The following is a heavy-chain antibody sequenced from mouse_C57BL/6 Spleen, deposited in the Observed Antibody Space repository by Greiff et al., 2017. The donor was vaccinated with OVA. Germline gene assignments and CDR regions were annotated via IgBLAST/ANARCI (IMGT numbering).Heavy chain of an antibody. Sequence: EVKLQESGPGLVKPSQSLSLTCSVTGYSITSGYYWNWIRQFPGNKLEWMGYISYDGSNNYNPSLKNRISITRDTSKNQFFQKLNSVTTEDTATYYCARVDGYYYFDYWGQGTTLTVSS. CDR2: ISYDGSN. V-gene: IGHV3-6*01. D-gene: IGHD2-3*01. CDR1: GYSITSGYY. J-gene: IGHJ2*01. CDR3: ARVDGYYYFDY.